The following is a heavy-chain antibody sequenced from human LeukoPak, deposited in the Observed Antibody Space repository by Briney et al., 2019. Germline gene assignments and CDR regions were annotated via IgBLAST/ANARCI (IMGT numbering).Heavy chain of an antibody. J-gene: IGHJ6*03. V-gene: IGHV3-74*01. CDR2: INSDGSST. CDR1: GFAVSSNY. Sequence: PGGSLRLSCAASGFAVSSNYMSWVRQAPGKGLVWASRINSDGSSTSYADSVKGRFTISRDNAKNSLYLQMNSLRAEDTAVYYCAREDYYYYYYMDVWGKGTTVTVSS. CDR3: AREDYYYYYYMDV.